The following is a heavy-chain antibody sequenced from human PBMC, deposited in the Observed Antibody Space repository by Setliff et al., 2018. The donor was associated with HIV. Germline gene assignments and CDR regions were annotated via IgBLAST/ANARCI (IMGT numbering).Heavy chain of an antibody. Sequence: SETLSLTCTVSGGSISSTSYYWGWIRQPPGTGLEWIGSISSSGNTYYNPSLKSRVTTSVDTPKNQFSLKLNSVTAADTAVYYCAKTIGRDVEIFDNWGQGTLVTVSS. V-gene: IGHV4-39*01. CDR1: GGSISSTSYY. D-gene: IGHD1-26*01. CDR2: ISSSGNT. CDR3: AKTIGRDVEIFDN. J-gene: IGHJ4*02.